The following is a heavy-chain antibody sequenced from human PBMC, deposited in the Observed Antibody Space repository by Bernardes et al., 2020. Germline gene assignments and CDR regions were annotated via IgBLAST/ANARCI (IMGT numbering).Heavy chain of an antibody. D-gene: IGHD2-15*01. J-gene: IGHJ5*02. CDR3: ARATIVVVVAAPRGGWFDP. CDR1: GYTFTSYG. CDR2: ISAYNGNT. V-gene: IGHV1-18*01. Sequence: ASVKVSCKASGYTFTSYGISWVRQAPGQGLEWMGWISAYNGNTNYAQKLQGRVTMTTDTSTSTAYMELRSLRSDDTAVYYCARATIVVVVAAPRGGWFDPWGQGTLVTVSS.